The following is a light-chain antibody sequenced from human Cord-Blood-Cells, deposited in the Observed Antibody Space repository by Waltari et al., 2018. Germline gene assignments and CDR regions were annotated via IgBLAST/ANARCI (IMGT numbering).Light chain of an antibody. V-gene: IGLV1-44*01. CDR1: SSNIGSNN. J-gene: IGLJ3*02. CDR3: AAWDDSLNGWV. CDR2: MNH. Sequence: QSVLTQPPSASGTPGQRVTNSCSGSSSNIGSNNVNWYQQLPGTAPKHPLYMNHHRPSGVPHLISVSKSGTSASLAISGLQSDDEADYYCAAWDDSLNGWVFGGWTKLTVL.